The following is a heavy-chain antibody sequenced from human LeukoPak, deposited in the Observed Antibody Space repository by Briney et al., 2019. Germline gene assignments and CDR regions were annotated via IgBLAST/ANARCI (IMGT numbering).Heavy chain of an antibody. CDR3: ALEMATIWGWGISSKKPYFDY. J-gene: IGHJ4*02. CDR1: GGTFSSYA. V-gene: IGHV1-69*13. CDR2: IIPIFGTA. Sequence: GASVKVSCKASGGTFSSYAISWVRQAPGQGLEWMGGIIPIFGTANYAQKFQGRVTITADESTSTAYMELSSLRSEDTAVYYCALEMATIWGWGISSKKPYFDYWGQGTLVTVSS. D-gene: IGHD5-24*01.